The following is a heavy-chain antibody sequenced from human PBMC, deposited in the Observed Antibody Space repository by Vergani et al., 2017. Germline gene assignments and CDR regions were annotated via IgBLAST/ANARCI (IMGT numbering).Heavy chain of an antibody. D-gene: IGHD2-21*02. V-gene: IGHV4-39*01. J-gene: IGHJ2*01. CDR3: ARVGHLVAVTGEGPSLDL. CDR2: IYYTGTI. Sequence: QLQLQESGPGLVKPSETLSLTCTVSGVSIGSNSYYWGWIRQPPGKGLEWIGTIYYTGTIYYNEAHKSRLTISVDTSKNQFSLNLTSVTAADTAVYYCARVGHLVAVTGEGPSLDLWGRGTLVTVSS. CDR1: GVSIGSNSYY.